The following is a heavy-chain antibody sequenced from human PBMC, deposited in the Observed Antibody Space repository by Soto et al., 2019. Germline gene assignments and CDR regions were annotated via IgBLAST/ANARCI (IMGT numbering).Heavy chain of an antibody. CDR2: SSATGAGT. CDR1: GFTFSSYG. V-gene: IGHV3-23*01. J-gene: IGHJ4*02. D-gene: IGHD1-7*01. Sequence: EVQLLESGGGLGQPGGSLRLSCAASGFTFSSYGMTWVRQAPGKGLEWVSFSSATGAGTYYADSVKGRFTISRDNYKNTLDRQMTSLRADDTAVYYCAKDRRAGGNYGFYSDFWGQGALVIVSS. CDR3: AKDRRAGGNYGFYSDF.